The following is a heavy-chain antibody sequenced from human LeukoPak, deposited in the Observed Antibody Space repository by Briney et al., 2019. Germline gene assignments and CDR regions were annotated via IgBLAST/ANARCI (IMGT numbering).Heavy chain of an antibody. V-gene: IGHV3-7*03. CDR2: IGKAGNGD. J-gene: IGHJ4*02. CDR1: GFSFSSYW. D-gene: IGHD3-22*01. CDR3: AKAGGRITMIVVVITYFDY. Sequence: GGSLRLSCAASGFSFSSYWMTWVRQAPGKGLEWVANIGKAGNGDYYVDSVKGRFTISRDNAKNSLYLQMNSLRAEDTAVYYCAKAGGRITMIVVVITYFDYWGQGTLVTVSS.